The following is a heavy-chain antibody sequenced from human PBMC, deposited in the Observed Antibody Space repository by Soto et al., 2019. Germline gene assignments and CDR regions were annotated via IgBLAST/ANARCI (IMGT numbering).Heavy chain of an antibody. J-gene: IGHJ5*02. CDR2: INAANGDT. Sequence: ASVKVSCKASGYTFTSYGIHWVRQAPGQRLEWMGWINAANGDTKYSPKFQGRVTITRDTSASTAYMELSSLRSEDTAVYYCVRRHVSATGIDWFDPWGQGTLVTVSS. CDR3: VRRHVSATGIDWFDP. CDR1: GYTFTSYG. V-gene: IGHV1-3*01. D-gene: IGHD6-13*01.